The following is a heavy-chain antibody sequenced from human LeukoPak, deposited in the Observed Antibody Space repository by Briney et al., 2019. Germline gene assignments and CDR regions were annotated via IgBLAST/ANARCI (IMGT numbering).Heavy chain of an antibody. V-gene: IGHV4-30-4*08. Sequence: PSQTLSLTCTVSGGSISSGGYYWSWIRQPPGKGLEWSGYIYYSGSTYYNPSLKSRVTISVDTSKNQVSLKLSSVTAADTAVYSCARRSAGIAGGPGFDPWGQGTLVTVSS. CDR2: IYYSGST. CDR3: ARRSAGIAGGPGFDP. D-gene: IGHD6-13*01. CDR1: GGSISSGGYY. J-gene: IGHJ5*02.